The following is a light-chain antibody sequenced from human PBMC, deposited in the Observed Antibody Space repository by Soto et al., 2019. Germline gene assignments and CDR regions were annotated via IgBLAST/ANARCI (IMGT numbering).Light chain of an antibody. CDR1: QNVSSRY. V-gene: IGKV3-20*01. CDR2: GAS. CDR3: QKYGSSPIT. J-gene: IGKJ5*01. Sequence: EIVLTQSPGTLSLSPGESATRSCRASQNVSSRYLAWYQQKPGQAPRLLIYGASSRATGIPDRFSGSGSGTDFTLTISRLEPEDFAVYYCQKYGSSPITFGKGTRLEMK.